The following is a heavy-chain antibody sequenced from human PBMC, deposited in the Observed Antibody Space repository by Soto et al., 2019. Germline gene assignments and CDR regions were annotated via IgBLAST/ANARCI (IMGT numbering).Heavy chain of an antibody. Sequence: GASVKVSCKASGGTFSSYAISWVRQAPGQGLEWMGGIIPIFGTANYAQKFQGRVTITADESTSTAYMELSSLRSEDTAVYYCARTISYYDSSGWGPGFDYWGQGTLVSVSS. CDR1: GGTFSSYA. CDR2: IIPIFGTA. D-gene: IGHD3-22*01. J-gene: IGHJ4*02. CDR3: ARTISYYDSSGWGPGFDY. V-gene: IGHV1-69*01.